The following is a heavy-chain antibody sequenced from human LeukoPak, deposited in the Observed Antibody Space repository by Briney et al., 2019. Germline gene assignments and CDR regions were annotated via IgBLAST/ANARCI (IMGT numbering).Heavy chain of an antibody. CDR2: IKQGGSEK. D-gene: IGHD1-26*01. J-gene: IGHJ6*03. V-gene: IGHV3-7*01. Sequence: GGSLRLSCAASGFTFSSYWMSWVRQAPGKGLEWVATIKQGGSEKYYVDSVKGRFTISRDNAKNSLYLQMNSLRAEDTAVYYCARTSGSYYLYYYYYMDVWGKGTTVTVSS. CDR1: GFTFSSYW. CDR3: ARTSGSYYLYYYYYMDV.